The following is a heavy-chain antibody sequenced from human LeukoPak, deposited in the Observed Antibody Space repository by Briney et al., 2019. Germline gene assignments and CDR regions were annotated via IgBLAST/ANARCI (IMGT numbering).Heavy chain of an antibody. V-gene: IGHV4-4*07. CDR2: IYTSGST. D-gene: IGHD3-10*01. CDR3: ARGGGDHDAFDI. Sequence: SETLSLTCSVSSGSISSYYWSWIRQPAGKGLELIGRIYTSGSTNYNPSLKSRVTISVDTSKNQFSLKLSSVTAADTAAYYCARGGGDHDAFDIWGQGTMVTVSS. J-gene: IGHJ3*02. CDR1: SGSISSYY.